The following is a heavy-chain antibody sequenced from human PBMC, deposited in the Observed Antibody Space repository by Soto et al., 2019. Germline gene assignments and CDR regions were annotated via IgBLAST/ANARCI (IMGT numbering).Heavy chain of an antibody. V-gene: IGHV2-5*02. D-gene: IGHD5-12*01. J-gene: IGHJ4*02. Sequence: KESGPTLVKPTQTLTLTCTFSGFSLSTSGVGVGWIRQPPGKALEWLALIYWDDDKRYSPSLKSRLTITKDTSKNQVVLTMTNMDPVDTATYYCAHWDSGYDSVIFDYWGQGTLVTVSS. CDR1: GFSLSTSGVG. CDR3: AHWDSGYDSVIFDY. CDR2: IYWDDDK.